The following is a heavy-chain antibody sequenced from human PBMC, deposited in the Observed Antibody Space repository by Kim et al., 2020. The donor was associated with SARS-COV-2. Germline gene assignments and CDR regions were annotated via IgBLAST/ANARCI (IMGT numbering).Heavy chain of an antibody. Sequence: GGSLRLSCAPSGFTFSSFGMSWVRQAPGKGLEWVSAIRNSGDNTYRADSVKGRFTTSRDNSKNTLYLQMNSLRAEDTATYYCARRGREYYMDVWGKGTTVTVSS. CDR1: GFTFSSFG. D-gene: IGHD3-16*01. CDR3: ARRGREYYMDV. CDR2: IRNSGDNT. J-gene: IGHJ6*03. V-gene: IGHV3-23*01.